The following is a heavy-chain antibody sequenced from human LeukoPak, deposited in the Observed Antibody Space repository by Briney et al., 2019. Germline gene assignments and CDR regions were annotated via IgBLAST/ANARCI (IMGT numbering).Heavy chain of an antibody. CDR2: ISWNSGSI. D-gene: IGHD2-15*01. CDR1: GFTFDDYA. J-gene: IGHJ4*02. V-gene: IGHV3-9*01. CDR3: AKDIGMGYCSGGSCYYGGVDY. Sequence: PGRSLRLSCAASGFTFDDYAMHWVRQVPGKGLEWVSGISWNSGSIGYADSVKGRFTISRDNAKNSLYLQMNSLRAEDTALYYCAKDIGMGYCSGGSCYYGGVDYWGQGTLVTVSS.